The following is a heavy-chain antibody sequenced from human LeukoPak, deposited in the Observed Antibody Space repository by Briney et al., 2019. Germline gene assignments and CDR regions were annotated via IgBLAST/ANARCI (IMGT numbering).Heavy chain of an antibody. CDR3: AIGGITMVRGVIITNWFDP. V-gene: IGHV1-24*01. J-gene: IGHJ5*02. CDR1: GYTLTELS. CDR2: FDPEDGET. D-gene: IGHD3-10*01. Sequence: ASVKVSCKVSGYTLTELSMHWVRQAPGKGLEWMGGFDPEDGETIHAQKFQGRVTMTEDTSTDTAYMELSSLRSEDTAVYYCAIGGITMVRGVIITNWFDPWGQGTLVTVSS.